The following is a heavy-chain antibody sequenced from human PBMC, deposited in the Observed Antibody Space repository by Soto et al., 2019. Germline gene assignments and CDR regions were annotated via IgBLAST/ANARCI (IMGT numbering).Heavy chain of an antibody. J-gene: IGHJ4*02. D-gene: IGHD1-26*01. Sequence: QVQLVQSGAEVREPGASVKVSCKASGYSFTSLDINWVRQTAGQGLEWMGWMQPSTGRTGYAQKFQGRVTMPKDTSINPAYVELTTLTSDDTAFYYCARGVSAGVDYWGQGTLVTVSS. CDR3: ARGVSAGVDY. V-gene: IGHV1-8*01. CDR2: MQPSTGRT. CDR1: GYSFTSLD.